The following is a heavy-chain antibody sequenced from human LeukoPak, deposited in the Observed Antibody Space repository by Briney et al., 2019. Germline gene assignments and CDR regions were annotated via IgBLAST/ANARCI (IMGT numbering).Heavy chain of an antibody. Sequence: GASVKVSCKASGGTFSNHAISWVRQAPGQGLEWMGGIIPIFGTTNYAQKFQGRVTITADKSMTTAYMELSSLRSEDTAVYYCARGVAKTYYYGSGSYDPTSFDYWGQGTLVTVSS. CDR2: IIPIFGTT. D-gene: IGHD3-10*01. J-gene: IGHJ4*02. CDR3: ARGVAKTYYYGSGSYDPTSFDY. V-gene: IGHV1-69*06. CDR1: GGTFSNHA.